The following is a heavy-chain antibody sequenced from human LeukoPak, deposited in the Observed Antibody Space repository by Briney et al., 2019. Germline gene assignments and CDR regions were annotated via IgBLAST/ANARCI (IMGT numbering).Heavy chain of an antibody. CDR1: GFTFSSYW. J-gene: IGHJ4*02. Sequence: PGGSLRLSCVASGFTFSSYWMSWVRQAPGKGLEWVANIKQDGSEKYYVDSVKGRFTISRDNAKDSLYLQMNSLTVEDTAVYYCAREYCGGDCYLIDYWGQGTLVTVSS. CDR3: AREYCGGDCYLIDY. V-gene: IGHV3-7*01. CDR2: IKQDGSEK. D-gene: IGHD2-21*02.